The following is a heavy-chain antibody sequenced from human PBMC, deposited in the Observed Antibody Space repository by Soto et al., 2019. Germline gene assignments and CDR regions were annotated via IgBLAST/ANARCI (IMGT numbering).Heavy chain of an antibody. CDR2: IKHDGSVQ. Sequence: PGGSLRLSCAASVFNFSSYAMTLVRQAPGKGLEWVADIKHDGSVQYYVDSVKGRFTISRDNAKKLLYLQMNGLRAEDTALYYCARAPYSNAWYRFDLWGQGTMVTVSS. V-gene: IGHV3-7*03. CDR1: VFNFSSYA. J-gene: IGHJ4*02. CDR3: ARAPYSNAWYRFDL. D-gene: IGHD4-4*01.